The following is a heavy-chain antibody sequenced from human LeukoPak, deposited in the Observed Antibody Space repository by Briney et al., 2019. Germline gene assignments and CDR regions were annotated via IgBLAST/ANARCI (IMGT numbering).Heavy chain of an antibody. Sequence: GGSLRLSCAASGFTFDDYGMSWVRQAPGKGLEWVSGINWNGGSTGYADSVKGRFTISRDNAKTSLYLQMNSLRAEDTALYYCARVAVVPAASYYFDYWGQGTLVTVSS. J-gene: IGHJ4*02. CDR1: GFTFDDYG. V-gene: IGHV3-20*04. CDR2: INWNGGST. D-gene: IGHD2-2*01. CDR3: ARVAVVPAASYYFDY.